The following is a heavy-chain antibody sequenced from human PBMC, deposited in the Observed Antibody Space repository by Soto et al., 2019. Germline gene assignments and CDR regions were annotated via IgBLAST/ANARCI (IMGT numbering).Heavy chain of an antibody. CDR2: IYYSGST. V-gene: IGHV4-59*01. CDR3: ARAGYCSGGSCYDRSPIGY. D-gene: IGHD2-15*01. CDR1: GGSISSYY. Sequence: WETLSLTCTVSGGSISSYYWSWIRQPPGKGLEWIGYIYYSGSTNYNPSLKSRVTISVDTSKNQFSLKLSSVTAADTAVYYCARAGYCSGGSCYDRSPIGYWGQGTLVTVSS. J-gene: IGHJ4*02.